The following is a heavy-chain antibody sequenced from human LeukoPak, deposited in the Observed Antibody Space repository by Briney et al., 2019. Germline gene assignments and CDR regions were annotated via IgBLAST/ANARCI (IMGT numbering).Heavy chain of an antibody. D-gene: IGHD6-19*01. CDR2: ISSNGRIT. CDR1: GFTFGTYA. V-gene: IGHV3-64*02. Sequence: GGSLRLSCAASGFTFGTYAMHWVRQAPGKGLEYVSAISSNGRITYYADSVKGRFTISRDNSKNILYLQMGSLRAEDTAVYYCARVSGWYWCDNWGQGTLVTVSS. CDR3: ARVSGWYWCDN. J-gene: IGHJ4*02.